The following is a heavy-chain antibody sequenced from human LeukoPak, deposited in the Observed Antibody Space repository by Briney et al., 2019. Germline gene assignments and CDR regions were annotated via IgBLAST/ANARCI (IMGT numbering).Heavy chain of an antibody. CDR1: GYTFTNYY. CDR2: INPSSGST. V-gene: IGHV1-46*01. Sequence: GASVKVSCKTSGYTFTNYYIHWVRQVPGQGLEWMGIINPSSGSTTYAQTFQDRVNMTRDTSTTTFYMELSSLRSEDTAVYYCAKDVVPSNYYGMDVWGQGTTVTVSS. CDR3: AKDVVPSNYYGMDV. J-gene: IGHJ6*02.